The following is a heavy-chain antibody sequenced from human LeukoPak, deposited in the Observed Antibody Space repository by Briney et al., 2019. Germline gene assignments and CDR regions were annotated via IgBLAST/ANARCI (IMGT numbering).Heavy chain of an antibody. CDR3: ARDYGATVTFDY. CDR1: GFTVGSNY. Sequence: PGGSLRLSCAASGFTVGSNYMSWVRQAPGKGLEWVSVIYSGGSTYYADSVKGRFTISRDNSKNTLYLQMNSLRAEDTAVYYCARDYGATVTFDYWGQGTLVTVSS. CDR2: IYSGGST. D-gene: IGHD4-17*01. J-gene: IGHJ4*02. V-gene: IGHV3-66*01.